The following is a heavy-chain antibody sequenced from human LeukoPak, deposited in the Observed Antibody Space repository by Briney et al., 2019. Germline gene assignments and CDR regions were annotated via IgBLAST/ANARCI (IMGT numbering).Heavy chain of an antibody. V-gene: IGHV4-59*01. CDR2: IYYTGNT. CDR3: ARGRVAYSAYYFDY. J-gene: IGHJ4*02. Sequence: SETLSLTCTVSGDSITNYFWSWFRQPPGKGLEWIGYIYYTGNTNYKPSLKSRVTISVDTSTNQFSLRLRSVTAADTAVYYCARGRVAYSAYYFDYWGRGTLVTVSS. CDR1: GDSITNYF. D-gene: IGHD2-15*01.